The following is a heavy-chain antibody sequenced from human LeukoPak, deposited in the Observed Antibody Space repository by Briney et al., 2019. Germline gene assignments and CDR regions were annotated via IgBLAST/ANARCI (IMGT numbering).Heavy chain of an antibody. CDR3: ARLPMVRGVIEYYFDY. CDR2: IIPILGIA. D-gene: IGHD3-10*01. J-gene: IGHJ4*02. CDR1: GGTFSSYA. Sequence: ASVKVSCKAPGGTFSSYAISWVRQAPGQGLEWMGRIIPILGIANYAQKFQGRVTITADKSTSTAYMELSSLRSEDTAVYYCARLPMVRGVIEYYFDYWGQGTLVTVSS. V-gene: IGHV1-69*04.